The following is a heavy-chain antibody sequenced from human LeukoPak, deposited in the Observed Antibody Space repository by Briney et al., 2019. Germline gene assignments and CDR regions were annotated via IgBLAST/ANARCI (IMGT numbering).Heavy chain of an antibody. CDR3: ARSPGDFWSGYYKANYFDY. D-gene: IGHD3-3*01. Sequence: ASVKVSCKASGYTFTGYYMHWVRQAPGQGLEWMGWINPNSGGTNYAQKFQGRVTMTRDTSISTVYMELSRLRSDDTAVYYCARSPGDFWSGYYKANYFDYWGQGTLVTVSS. J-gene: IGHJ4*02. V-gene: IGHV1-2*02. CDR2: INPNSGGT. CDR1: GYTFTGYY.